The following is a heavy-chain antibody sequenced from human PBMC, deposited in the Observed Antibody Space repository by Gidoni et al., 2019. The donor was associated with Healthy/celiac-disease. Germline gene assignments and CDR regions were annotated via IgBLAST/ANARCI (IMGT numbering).Heavy chain of an antibody. J-gene: IGHJ5*02. V-gene: IGHV4-39*01. CDR2: IYYSGST. CDR1: GGSIRSSSYY. D-gene: IGHD3-10*01. Sequence: QLQLQESGPGLVKPSETLSLTCTVSGGSIRSSSYYWGWIRQPPGKGLEWIGSIYYSGSTYYNPSLKSRVTISVDTSKNKFSLKLSSVTAADTAVYYCARHFDTMVRGENWFDPWGQGTLVTVSS. CDR3: ARHFDTMVRGENWFDP.